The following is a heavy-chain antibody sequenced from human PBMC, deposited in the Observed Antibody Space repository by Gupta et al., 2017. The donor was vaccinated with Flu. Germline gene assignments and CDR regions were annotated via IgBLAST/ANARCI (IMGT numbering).Heavy chain of an antibody. D-gene: IGHD6-6*01. Sequence: EVQLLESGRGLVQPGGSLRLSCAASGFTFSTSAMSWVRQAPGKGLEWVSTVSGSGGSSYYADSVRGRFTVSRDNSKYILYLQMNSLRAEDTAVYYCAKVLGLAARHPNFDYWGQGTLVTVSS. J-gene: IGHJ4*02. CDR3: AKVLGLAARHPNFDY. CDR2: VSGSGGSS. CDR1: GFTFSTSA. V-gene: IGHV3-23*01.